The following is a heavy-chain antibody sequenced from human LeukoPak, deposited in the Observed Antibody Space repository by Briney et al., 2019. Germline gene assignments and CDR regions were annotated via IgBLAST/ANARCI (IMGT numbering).Heavy chain of an antibody. V-gene: IGHV3-21*04. Sequence: GGSLRLSCAASGFTLSSYTMNWVRQAPGKGLEWVSSISGDTFYIYYADSVKGRFTISRDNAKNSLYPQMNSLRVEDTAIYYCAKAGRPMPRIAPPSLLVDVWGQGTTVTVSS. CDR2: ISGDTFYI. D-gene: IGHD6-13*01. CDR3: AKAGRPMPRIAPPSLLVDV. J-gene: IGHJ6*02. CDR1: GFTLSSYT.